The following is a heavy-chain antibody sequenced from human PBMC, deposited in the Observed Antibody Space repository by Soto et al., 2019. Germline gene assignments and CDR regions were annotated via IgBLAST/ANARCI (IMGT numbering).Heavy chain of an antibody. V-gene: IGHV5-51*01. CDR2: IYPGDSDT. J-gene: IGHJ6*02. D-gene: IGHD6-13*01. CDR1: GYSFTSYW. Sequence: PGESLKISCKGSGYSFTSYWIGWVRQMPGKGLEWMGIIYPGDSDTRYSPSFQGQVTISADKSISTAYLQWSSLKASDTAMYYCSRHPIAAAAVDIMDVWGQGTTVTVSS. CDR3: SRHPIAAAAVDIMDV.